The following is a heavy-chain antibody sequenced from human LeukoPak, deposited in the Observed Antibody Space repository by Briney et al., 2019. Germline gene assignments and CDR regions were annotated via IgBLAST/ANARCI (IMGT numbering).Heavy chain of an antibody. CDR1: GGTFSSYA. J-gene: IGHJ3*02. D-gene: IGHD3-22*01. V-gene: IGHV1-69*04. Sequence: SVKVSCKASGGTFSSYAISWVRQAPGQGLEWMGRIIPILGIANYAQKFQGRVTITADKSTSTAYMELSSLRSEDTAVYYCASSYYYDSSGYYLDAFDIWGQGTMVTVSS. CDR3: ASSYYYDSSGYYLDAFDI. CDR2: IIPILGIA.